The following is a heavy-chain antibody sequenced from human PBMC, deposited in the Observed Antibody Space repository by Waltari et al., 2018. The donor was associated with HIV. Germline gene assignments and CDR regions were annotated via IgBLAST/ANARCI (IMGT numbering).Heavy chain of an antibody. J-gene: IGHJ6*02. CDR2: ISSGGSTI. Sequence: EVQLVESGGGLVQPGGSLRLSCAASGFTFSSYEMNWVGQAPGKGLEWVSSISSGGSTIYYADSVKGRFTISRDNAKNSLYLQMNSLRAEDTAVYYCARWEGTMVRGVIAYYYGMDVWGQGTTVTVSS. CDR3: ARWEGTMVRGVIAYYYGMDV. CDR1: GFTFSSYE. D-gene: IGHD3-10*01. V-gene: IGHV3-48*03.